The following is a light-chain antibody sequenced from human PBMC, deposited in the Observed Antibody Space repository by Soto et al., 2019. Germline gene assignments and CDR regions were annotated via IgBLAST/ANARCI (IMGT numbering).Light chain of an antibody. V-gene: IGLV2-14*01. Sequence: QSALTQPASVSGSPGQSIAISCSGTSSDLGTYDYVSWYQQHPGKAPKLMLFDVNHRPSGVSDRFFGSKSGNTASLTISGLQAEDEADYYCSSDTTSSSVIFGGGTKLTVL. CDR3: SSDTTSSSVI. J-gene: IGLJ2*01. CDR1: SSDLGTYDY. CDR2: DVN.